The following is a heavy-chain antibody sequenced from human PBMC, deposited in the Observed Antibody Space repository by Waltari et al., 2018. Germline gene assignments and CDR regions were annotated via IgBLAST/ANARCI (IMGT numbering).Heavy chain of an antibody. Sequence: QVQLQESGPGLVKPSETLSLTCTVSGGSISSHYWSWIRQPPGKGLEWIGYIYYSGSTNYNPSRKSRVTIPVDTSKNQFSLKLSSVTAADTAVYYCARAVYGSGSYYYYYYMDVWGKGTTVTVSS. CDR1: GGSISSHY. V-gene: IGHV4-59*11. CDR3: ARAVYGSGSYYYYYYMDV. D-gene: IGHD3-10*01. J-gene: IGHJ6*03. CDR2: IYYSGST.